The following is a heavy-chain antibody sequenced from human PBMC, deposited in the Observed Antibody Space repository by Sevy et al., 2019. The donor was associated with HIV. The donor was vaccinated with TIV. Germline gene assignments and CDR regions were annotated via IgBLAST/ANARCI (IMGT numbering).Heavy chain of an antibody. V-gene: IGHV3-30-3*01. D-gene: IGHD3-22*01. CDR1: GFTFSSYA. CDR2: ISFDGSNK. Sequence: GGSLRLSCAASGFTFSSYAMHWVRQAPGKGLEWVAVISFDGSNKNYAASVKGRFTISRDNSKDTLYLQMNSLRAEETAVYYCARGEAKYYDSSGHDYWGQGTLVTVSS. J-gene: IGHJ4*02. CDR3: ARGEAKYYDSSGHDY.